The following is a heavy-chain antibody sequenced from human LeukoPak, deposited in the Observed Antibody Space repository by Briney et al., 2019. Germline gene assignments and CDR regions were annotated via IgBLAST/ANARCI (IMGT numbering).Heavy chain of an antibody. J-gene: IGHJ4*02. CDR2: ISSSGSTI. D-gene: IGHD3-22*01. CDR1: GFTFSSYE. CDR3: ARDPPNYYDSSGTLRGRRDY. Sequence: GGSLRLSCAASGFTFSSYEMHWVRQAPGKGLEWVSYISSSGSTIYYADSVKGRFTISRDNAKNSLYLQMNSLRAEDTAVYYCARDPPNYYDSSGTLRGRRDYWGQGTLVTVSS. V-gene: IGHV3-48*03.